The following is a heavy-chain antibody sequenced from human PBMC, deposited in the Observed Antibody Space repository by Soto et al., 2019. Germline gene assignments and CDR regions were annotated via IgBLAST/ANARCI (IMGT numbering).Heavy chain of an antibody. Sequence: ASVKVSCKAAGYTFTSYDINWVRQATGQDFEWMGWMNPNSGNRAYAQKFQGRVTMTRDTSKSTAYMELSSLRSEDTAVYYCARVPGYCSSTSCYDNYYYGMDVWGQGTTVTVSS. CDR1: GYTFTSYD. J-gene: IGHJ6*02. CDR2: MNPNSGNR. D-gene: IGHD2-2*03. V-gene: IGHV1-8*01. CDR3: ARVPGYCSSTSCYDNYYYGMDV.